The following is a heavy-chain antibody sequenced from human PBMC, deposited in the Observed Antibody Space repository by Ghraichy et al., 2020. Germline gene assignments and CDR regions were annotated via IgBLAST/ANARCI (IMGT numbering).Heavy chain of an antibody. Sequence: GGSLRLSCAASGFTFSSYAMSWVRQAPGKGLKWVSGISGSGGSTYYADSVKGRFTISRDNSKNTLYLQMNSLRAEDTAVYYCARPFPGARTTEWFDPWGQGTLVTVSS. J-gene: IGHJ5*02. CDR1: GFTFSSYA. CDR2: ISGSGGST. D-gene: IGHD1-7*01. V-gene: IGHV3-23*01. CDR3: ARPFPGARTTEWFDP.